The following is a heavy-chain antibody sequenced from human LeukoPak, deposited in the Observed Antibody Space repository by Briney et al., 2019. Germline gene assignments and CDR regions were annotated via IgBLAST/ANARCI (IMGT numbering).Heavy chain of an antibody. CDR3: ARAADYAFDY. Sequence: SETLSLTCTVSGGSISSYYWSWIRKPPGKGLEWIGYIYYSGSTNYNPSLKSRVTISVDTSKNQFSLKLSSVTAADTAVYYCARAADYAFDYWGQGTLVTVSS. V-gene: IGHV4-59*01. CDR1: GGSISSYY. D-gene: IGHD4-17*01. J-gene: IGHJ4*02. CDR2: IYYSGST.